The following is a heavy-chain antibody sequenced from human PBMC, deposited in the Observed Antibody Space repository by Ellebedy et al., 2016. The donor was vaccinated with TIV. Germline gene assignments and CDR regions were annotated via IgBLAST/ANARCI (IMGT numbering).Heavy chain of an antibody. D-gene: IGHD4-23*01. V-gene: IGHV4-31*03. CDR3: ARGGRRWFSDY. CDR2: IYYSGST. J-gene: IGHJ4*02. Sequence: SETLSLTRTVSGGSISSGGYYWSWIRQHPGKGLEWIGYIYYSGSTYYNPSLKSRVIMSVDTSKNQFSLKLSSVTAADTAVYYCARGGRRWFSDYWGQGTLVTVSS. CDR1: GGSISSGGYY.